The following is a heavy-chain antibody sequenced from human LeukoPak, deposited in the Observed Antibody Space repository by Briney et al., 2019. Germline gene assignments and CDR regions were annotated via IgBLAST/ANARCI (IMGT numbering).Heavy chain of an antibody. V-gene: IGHV3-30*02. CDR2: IWYDGSKK. CDR3: ARDLLGLPHKYFDY. J-gene: IGHJ4*02. Sequence: GGSLRLSCAASGFSFSAYGMHWVRQAPGKGLEWVAYIWYDGSKKEYANSVKGRFTISRDTSKSTVYLQMSSLRPEDTAVYYCARDLLGLPHKYFDYWGQGTLVTVSS. D-gene: IGHD3-16*01. CDR1: GFSFSAYG.